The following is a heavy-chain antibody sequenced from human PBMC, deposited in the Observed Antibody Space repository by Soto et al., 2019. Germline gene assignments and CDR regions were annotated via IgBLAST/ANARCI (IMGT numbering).Heavy chain of an antibody. CDR1: GFTFDYYA. Sequence: PGGSLRLSCAASGFTFDYYAVHWVRQAPGKGLGWVSGISWNSGSIGYADSVKGRFTISRDNAKNSLYLQMNSLRAEDTALYYCAKDRRARYSYGPDYYYGMDVWGQGTTVTVSS. D-gene: IGHD5-18*01. J-gene: IGHJ6*02. CDR2: ISWNSGSI. CDR3: AKDRRARYSYGPDYYYGMDV. V-gene: IGHV3-9*01.